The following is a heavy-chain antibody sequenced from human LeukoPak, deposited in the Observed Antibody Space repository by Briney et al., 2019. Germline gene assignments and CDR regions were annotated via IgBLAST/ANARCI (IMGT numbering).Heavy chain of an antibody. D-gene: IGHD4-11*01. J-gene: IGHJ4*02. Sequence: SETLSLTCTVSGGSISSSSYYWGWIRQPPGKGLEWIGSIYYSGSTYYNPSLKSRVTISVDTSKNQFSLKLSSVTAADTAVYYCALGNYGPHGLFDYWGQGTLVTVSS. CDR3: ALGNYGPHGLFDY. CDR1: GGSISSSSYY. CDR2: IYYSGST. V-gene: IGHV4-39*07.